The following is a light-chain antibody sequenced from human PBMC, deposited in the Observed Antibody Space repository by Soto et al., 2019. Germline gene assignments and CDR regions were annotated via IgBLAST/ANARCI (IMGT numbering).Light chain of an antibody. J-gene: IGKJ1*01. CDR2: DAS. V-gene: IGKV1-5*01. Sequence: DIQMTQSPSTLSASVGDRVTITCRASQSIGRWLAWYQQKPGTAPKLLIYDASTLKSGVPSRFSGSGSGTEFTLTISSLQPDDFATYYCQQYNSYSGTFGQGTKVDNK. CDR1: QSIGRW. CDR3: QQYNSYSGT.